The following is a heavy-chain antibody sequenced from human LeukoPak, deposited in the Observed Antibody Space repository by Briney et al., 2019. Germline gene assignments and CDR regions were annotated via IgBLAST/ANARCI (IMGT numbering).Heavy chain of an antibody. CDR2: ISAGVGIT. CDR1: GFTFSSYA. D-gene: IGHD2-21*01. Sequence: GGSLRLSCAASGFTFSSYAMSWVRQAPGKGLEWVSSISAGVGITYYADSVKGRFTISRDNSKNTLYLQMNTLRAEDTAVYYCTNAFNRANCPGNCGGYWGQGTLVTVSS. V-gene: IGHV3-23*01. J-gene: IGHJ4*02. CDR3: TNAFNRANCPGNCGGY.